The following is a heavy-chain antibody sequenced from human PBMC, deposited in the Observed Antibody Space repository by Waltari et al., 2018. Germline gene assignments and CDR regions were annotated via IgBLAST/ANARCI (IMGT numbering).Heavy chain of an antibody. J-gene: IGHJ4*02. CDR2: INHSGST. Sequence: QVQLQQWGAGRSKPAGNLPLTCAVHGGPCSGAYWRWLRQPPGKGREWIGEINHSGSTNYNPSLKSRVTISVDTSKNQFSLKLSSVTAADTAVYYCARIPLAVTLPGVFDYWGQGTLVTVSS. V-gene: IGHV4-34*01. CDR1: GGPCSGAY. CDR3: ARIPLAVTLPGVFDY. D-gene: IGHD4-17*01.